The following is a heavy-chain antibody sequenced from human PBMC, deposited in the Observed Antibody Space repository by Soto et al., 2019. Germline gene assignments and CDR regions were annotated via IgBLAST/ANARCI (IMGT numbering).Heavy chain of an antibody. CDR2: INQDGNED. D-gene: IGHD1-1*01. CDR1: GFTFSSYW. Sequence: GGSLRLSCAASGFTFSSYWMNWVRQAPGKGLEWVANINQDGNEDNLLDSVKGRFTISRDNAKNSLFLQMNSLKVDDTAVYYCARTGDGHHDFLDYWGQGALVTVSS. J-gene: IGHJ4*02. CDR3: ARTGDGHHDFLDY. V-gene: IGHV3-7*01.